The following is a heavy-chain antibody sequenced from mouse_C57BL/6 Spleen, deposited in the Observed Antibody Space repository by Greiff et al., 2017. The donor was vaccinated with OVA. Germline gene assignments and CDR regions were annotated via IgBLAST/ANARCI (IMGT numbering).Heavy chain of an antibody. CDR1: GYAFSSSW. V-gene: IGHV1-82*01. CDR2: IYPGDGDT. J-gene: IGHJ4*01. D-gene: IGHD1-1*01. CDR3: ARLLRSPMDY. Sequence: QVQLKQSGPELVKPGASVKISCKASGYAFSSSWMNWVKQRPGKGLEWIGRIYPGDGDTNYNGKFKGKATLTADKSSSTAYMQLSSLTSEDSAVYFCARLLRSPMDYWGQGTSVTVSS.